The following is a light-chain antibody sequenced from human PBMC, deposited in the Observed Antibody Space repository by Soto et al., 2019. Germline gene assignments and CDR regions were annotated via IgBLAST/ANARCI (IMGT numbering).Light chain of an antibody. CDR2: EGS. V-gene: IGLV2-23*01. Sequence: QSALTQPASVSGSPGQSITISCTGTSSDVGSYNLVSWYQLHPGRAPKLMIYEGSERPSGVSNRFSGSKSGNTASLTISGLQAEDEADYYCCSYAGSSTLVFGGGTKVTVL. J-gene: IGLJ2*01. CDR1: SSDVGSYNL. CDR3: CSYAGSSTLV.